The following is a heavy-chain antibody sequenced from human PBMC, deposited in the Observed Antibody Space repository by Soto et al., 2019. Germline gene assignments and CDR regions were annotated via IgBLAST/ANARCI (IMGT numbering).Heavy chain of an antibody. D-gene: IGHD3-22*01. CDR2: ISAYNGNT. Sequence: ASVKVSCKSSGYTFTSYGISCVRQAPGQGLEWMGWISAYNGNTNYAQKLQGRVTMTTDTSTSTAYMELRSLRSDDTAVYYCARDGYDSSGCYYEPPDAFDIWGQGTMVTVSS. V-gene: IGHV1-18*01. CDR1: GYTFTSYG. CDR3: ARDGYDSSGCYYEPPDAFDI. J-gene: IGHJ3*02.